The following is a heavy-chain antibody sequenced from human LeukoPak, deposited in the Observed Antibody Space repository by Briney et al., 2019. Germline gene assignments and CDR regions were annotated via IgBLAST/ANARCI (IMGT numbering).Heavy chain of an antibody. J-gene: IGHJ4*02. CDR1: GYTFTSYG. CDR3: ARPRGVRYFDPFDY. CDR2: ISAYNGNT. D-gene: IGHD3-9*01. Sequence: ASVKVSCKASGYTFTSYGISWVRQAPGQGLEWMGWISAYNGNTNYAQKLQGRVTMTTDTSTSTAYMELRSLRSDDTAMYYCARPRGVRYFDPFDYWGQGTLVTVSS. V-gene: IGHV1-18*04.